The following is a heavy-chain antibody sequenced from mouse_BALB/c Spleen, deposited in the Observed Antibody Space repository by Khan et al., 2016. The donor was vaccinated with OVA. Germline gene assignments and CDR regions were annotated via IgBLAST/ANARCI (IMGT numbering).Heavy chain of an antibody. CDR3: ARVRYNGTMDY. Sequence: QIQLVQSGPELKKPGETVKISCKASGYTFTNNGMNWVKQAPGKGLKWMGWINTYTGKPTYADDFKGRFAFSLETSASNAYLQINNLKNEDTATNFCARVRYNGTMDYWGQGTSVTVSA. CDR2: INTYTGKP. V-gene: IGHV9-3-1*01. D-gene: IGHD2-14*01. J-gene: IGHJ4*01. CDR1: GYTFTNNG.